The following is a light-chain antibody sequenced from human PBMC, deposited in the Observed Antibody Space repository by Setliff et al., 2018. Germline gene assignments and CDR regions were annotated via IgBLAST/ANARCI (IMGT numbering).Light chain of an antibody. J-gene: IGLJ2*01. CDR1: SSDIGGYNY. V-gene: IGLV2-14*03. CDR3: ISYTNSSTYVV. Sequence: QSVLTQPASVSGSPGQPITISCTGTSSDIGGYNYVSWCQQHPGKAPKLMIYDVSQRPSGVSDRFSGSKSGNTASLTISGLQAEDEADYYCISYTNSSTYVVFGGGTQLTVL. CDR2: DVS.